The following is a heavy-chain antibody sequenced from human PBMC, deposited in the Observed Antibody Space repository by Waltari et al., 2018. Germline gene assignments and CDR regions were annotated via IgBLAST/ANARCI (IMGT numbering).Heavy chain of an antibody. D-gene: IGHD3-22*01. J-gene: IGHJ6*02. Sequence: QVQLVESGGGVVQPGRSLRLSCAASAFTFSSYAMTWVRQAPGKGLGWVAVISYNERNIYYVDSVKGRFTISRDNSKKMLYLQMNSLRAEDTAVYYCARDYCDRTNCHGMDVWGRGTTVTVSS. CDR3: ARDYCDRTNCHGMDV. V-gene: IGHV3-30*04. CDR2: ISYNERNI. CDR1: AFTFSSYA.